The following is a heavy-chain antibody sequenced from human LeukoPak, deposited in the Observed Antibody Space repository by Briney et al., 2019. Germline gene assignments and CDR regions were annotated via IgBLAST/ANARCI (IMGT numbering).Heavy chain of an antibody. CDR1: GYTFTSYG. CDR3: ARGNADGLGYFDY. J-gene: IGHJ4*02. CDR2: IIPIFGTA. Sequence: SVKVSCKASGYTFTSYGISWVRQAPGQGLEWMGGIIPIFGTANYAQKFQGRVTITADESTSTAYMELSSLRSEDTAVYYCARGNADGLGYFDYWGQGTLVTVSS. V-gene: IGHV1-69*13. D-gene: IGHD5-24*01.